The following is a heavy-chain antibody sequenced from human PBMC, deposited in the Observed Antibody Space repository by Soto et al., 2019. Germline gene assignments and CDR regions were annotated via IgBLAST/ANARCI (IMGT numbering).Heavy chain of an antibody. J-gene: IGHJ4*02. CDR2: INAGNGNT. Sequence: GASVKVSCKASGYTFTSYAMHWVRQAPGQRLEWMGWINAGNGNTKYSQKFQGRVTITRDTSASTAYMELSSLRSEDTAVYYCARDPSYYDFWSGPRVLDYWGQGTLVTVSS. CDR3: ARDPSYYDFWSGPRVLDY. V-gene: IGHV1-3*01. CDR1: GYTFTSYA. D-gene: IGHD3-3*01.